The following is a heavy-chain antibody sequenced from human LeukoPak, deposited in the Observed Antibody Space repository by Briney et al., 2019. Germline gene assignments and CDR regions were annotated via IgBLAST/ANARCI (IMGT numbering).Heavy chain of an antibody. V-gene: IGHV4-39*01. J-gene: IGHJ6*03. D-gene: IGHD2-15*01. CDR2: IFYSGST. Sequence: PSETLSLTCTVSGGSISSTSYYWGWIRQPPGKGLEWIGSIFYSGSTYYNPSLKSRVTISVDTSKNQFSPKVSSVTAADTAVYYCARHAGSPSTFYYHMDVWGKGTTVTVSS. CDR1: GGSISSTSYY. CDR3: ARHAGSPSTFYYHMDV.